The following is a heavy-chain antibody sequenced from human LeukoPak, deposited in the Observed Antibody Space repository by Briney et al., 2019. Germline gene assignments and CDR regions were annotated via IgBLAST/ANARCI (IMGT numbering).Heavy chain of an antibody. D-gene: IGHD2-8*02. CDR1: GFTFNTYA. CDR2: IFPSGGEI. J-gene: IGHJ4*02. V-gene: IGHV3-23*01. CDR3: ATYRQVLLPFES. Sequence: GGSLRLSCAASGFTFNTYAMIWVRQPPGKGLEWVSSIFPSGGEIHYADSVRGRFTISRDNSKSTLSLQMNSLRAEDTAIYYCATYRQVLLPFESWGQGTLVTVSS.